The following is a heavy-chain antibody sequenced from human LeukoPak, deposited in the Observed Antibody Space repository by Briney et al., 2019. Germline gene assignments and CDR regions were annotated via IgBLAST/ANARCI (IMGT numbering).Heavy chain of an antibody. Sequence: SETLSLTCAVYGESLNSYYWSWVRQPPGEGLEWIGEIYESGTTEYNPSLKSRVTISTVPSKQQFSLSLSSVTAADTAVYYCARGAWATRLGSWGLGTPVIVSS. V-gene: IGHV4-34*01. CDR3: ARGAWATRLGS. D-gene: IGHD2-15*01. CDR1: GESLNSYY. CDR2: IYESGTT. J-gene: IGHJ4*02.